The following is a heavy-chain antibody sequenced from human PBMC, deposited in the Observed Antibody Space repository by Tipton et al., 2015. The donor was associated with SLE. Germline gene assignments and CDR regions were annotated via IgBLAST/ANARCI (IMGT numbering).Heavy chain of an antibody. CDR3: ARDPVGIGAFDS. Sequence: SLRLSCAASGFTFSSYWMHWVRQAPGKGLVWVSRINSDGSSTSYADSVKGRFTISRDNATNTLYLQMNSLRAEDTAVYYCARDPVGIGAFDSGGQGTMVAVSA. V-gene: IGHV3-74*01. D-gene: IGHD1-26*01. J-gene: IGHJ3*02. CDR2: INSDGSST. CDR1: GFTFSSYW.